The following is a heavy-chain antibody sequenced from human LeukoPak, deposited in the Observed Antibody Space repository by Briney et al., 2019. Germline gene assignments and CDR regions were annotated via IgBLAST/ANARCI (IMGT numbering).Heavy chain of an antibody. V-gene: IGHV1-18*01. J-gene: IGHJ3*02. CDR1: GYTFTSYG. CDR3: AKDDWNDRAFDI. Sequence: ASVKVSCKASGYTFTSYGISWVRQAPGQGLEWMGWISAYNGNTNYAQKLQGRVTMTTDTSTSTAYMELRSLRSDDTAVYYCAKDDWNDRAFDIWGQGTMVTVSS. CDR2: ISAYNGNT. D-gene: IGHD1-1*01.